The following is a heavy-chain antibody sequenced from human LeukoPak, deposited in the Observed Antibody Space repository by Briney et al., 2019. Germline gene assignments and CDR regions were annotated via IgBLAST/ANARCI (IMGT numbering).Heavy chain of an antibody. CDR2: IIPIFGRA. CDR1: GGTFSSYA. V-gene: IGHV1-69*01. Sequence: ASVKLSFKASGGTFSSYAFSWVRQAHGPGIGWMGGIIPIFGRANYAKKFQGKVTITADESTSTAYMELSSLRSEDTAVYYCARVYKQQLVHDAFDIWGQGTMVTVSS. J-gene: IGHJ3*02. CDR3: ARVYKQQLVHDAFDI. D-gene: IGHD6-13*01.